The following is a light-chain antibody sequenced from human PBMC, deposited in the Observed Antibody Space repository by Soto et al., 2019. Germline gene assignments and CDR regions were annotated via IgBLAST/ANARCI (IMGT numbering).Light chain of an antibody. V-gene: IGLV2-14*01. CDR2: EVS. J-gene: IGLJ1*01. CDR3: QSYDSTLSARYV. CDR1: NSDVGGYNY. Sequence: QSVLTQPASVSGSPGQSITISCTGTNSDVGGYNYVSWYQQHPGKAPELMIYEVSHRPSGVSNRFSGSKSDNTASLTISGLQAEDEADYYCQSYDSTLSARYVFGTGTKVTVL.